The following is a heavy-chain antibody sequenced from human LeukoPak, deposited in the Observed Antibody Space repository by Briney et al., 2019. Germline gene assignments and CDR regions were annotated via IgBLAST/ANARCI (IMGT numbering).Heavy chain of an antibody. V-gene: IGHV3-53*01. J-gene: IGHJ4*02. CDR1: GFSVSTDH. Sequence: GGSLRLSCAASGFSVSTDHMSWVRQAPGKGLEWVSVIYSDGSTYYADTVKGRFTISRDISKNTVDLLVNSPRAEDTAMYYCARDRYSSGPYYFDYWGQGTLVTVSS. CDR2: IYSDGST. CDR3: ARDRYSSGPYYFDY. D-gene: IGHD6-19*01.